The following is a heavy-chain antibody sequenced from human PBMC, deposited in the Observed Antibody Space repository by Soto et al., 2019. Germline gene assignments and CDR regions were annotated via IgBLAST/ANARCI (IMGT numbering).Heavy chain of an antibody. CDR1: GFTFSSYS. D-gene: IGHD5-12*01. CDR2: ISSSSSTI. V-gene: IGHV3-48*01. Sequence: EVQLVESGGGLVQPGGSLRLSCAASGFTFSSYSMNWVRQAPGKGLEWVSYISSSSSTIYYADSVKGRFTISRDNAKNSLSLQMNSLRAEDTAVYYCARDPDPSGYVYFDYWGQGTLVTVSS. J-gene: IGHJ4*02. CDR3: ARDPDPSGYVYFDY.